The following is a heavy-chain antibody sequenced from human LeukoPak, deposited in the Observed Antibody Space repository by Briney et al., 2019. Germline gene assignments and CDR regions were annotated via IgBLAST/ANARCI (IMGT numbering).Heavy chain of an antibody. J-gene: IGHJ5*02. CDR1: GGSFSGYN. CDR2: INHSGST. CDR3: ARGPVVVPAAMRVRWFDP. D-gene: IGHD2-2*01. V-gene: IGHV4-34*01. Sequence: SETLSLTCAVYGGSFSGYNWSWIRQPPGKGLEWIGEINHSGSTNYNPSLKSRVTISVDTSKNQFSLKLSSVTAADTAVYYCARGPVVVPAAMRVRWFDPWGQGTLVTVSS.